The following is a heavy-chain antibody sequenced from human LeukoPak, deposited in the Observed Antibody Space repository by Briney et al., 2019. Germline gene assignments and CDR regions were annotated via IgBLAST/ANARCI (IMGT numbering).Heavy chain of an antibody. D-gene: IGHD4-17*01. V-gene: IGHV4-34*01. CDR3: ARREDYGDYEYRYYFDY. Sequence: SETLSLTCAVYGGSFSGYYWSWIRQPPGKGLEWVGEINHSGSTNYNPSLKSRVTISVDKAKNQFSLKVNSVTAADTAVYYCARREDYGDYEYRYYFDYWGQGTLVTVSS. CDR1: GGSFSGYY. J-gene: IGHJ4*02. CDR2: INHSGST.